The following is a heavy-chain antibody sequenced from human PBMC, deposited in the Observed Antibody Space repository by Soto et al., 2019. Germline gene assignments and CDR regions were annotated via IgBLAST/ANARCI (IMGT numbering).Heavy chain of an antibody. CDR1: GFTFSSYG. D-gene: IGHD6-13*01. Sequence: PGGSLRLSCAASGFTFSSYGMHWVRQAPGKGLEWVAVISYDGSNKYYADSVKGRFTISRDNSKNTLYLQMNSLRAEDTAVYYCAKTLTQRLVGGPLGYWGQGTLVTVSS. CDR3: AKTLTQRLVGGPLGY. CDR2: ISYDGSNK. V-gene: IGHV3-30*18. J-gene: IGHJ4*02.